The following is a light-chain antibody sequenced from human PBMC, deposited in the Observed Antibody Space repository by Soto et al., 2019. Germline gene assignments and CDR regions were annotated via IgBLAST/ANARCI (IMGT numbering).Light chain of an antibody. CDR3: QQYGSSPLT. V-gene: IGKV3-20*01. CDR2: GAT. CDR1: QSVSSNY. J-gene: IGKJ5*01. Sequence: EIVLTQSPGTLSLSPGEGATLSCRASQSVSSNYLAWYRQKPGQPPRLLIYGATSRATGIPDRFSGSGSGTDFTLTISRLEPEDFAVYYCQQYGSSPLTFGQGTRLEIK.